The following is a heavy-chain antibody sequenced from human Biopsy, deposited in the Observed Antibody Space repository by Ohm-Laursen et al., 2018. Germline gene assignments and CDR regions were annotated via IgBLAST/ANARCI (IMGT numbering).Heavy chain of an antibody. J-gene: IGHJ4*02. V-gene: IGHV3-33*01. CDR1: GFNFSAYG. Sequence: SLRLSCTASGFNFSAYGMHRVRQAPDKGLEWVALTWDDGSHQYYADSVKGRFTISRDNSKNSLYLHINTLRVEDTAVYYCVTDRLDDITKVRGIMTDWGQGTLVIVSS. CDR2: TWDDGSHQ. D-gene: IGHD3-10*01. CDR3: VTDRLDDITKVRGIMTD.